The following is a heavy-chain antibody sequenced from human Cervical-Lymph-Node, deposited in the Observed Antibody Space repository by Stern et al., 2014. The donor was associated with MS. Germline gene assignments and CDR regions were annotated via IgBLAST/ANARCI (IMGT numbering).Heavy chain of an antibody. V-gene: IGHV3-30*01. CDR2: ISFDGREK. CDR1: GFTFSCYS. D-gene: IGHD3-22*01. Sequence: VQLVESGGGVVQPGRSLRLSCATSGFTFSCYSMHWVRQAPGKGLEWVTTISFDGREKFYADSVKGRFTISRDSSKNAVFVQMNSLRAEDTAVYYCARGMRYDDSGYYFDNWGRGTLITVSS. CDR3: ARGMRYDDSGYYFDN. J-gene: IGHJ4*02.